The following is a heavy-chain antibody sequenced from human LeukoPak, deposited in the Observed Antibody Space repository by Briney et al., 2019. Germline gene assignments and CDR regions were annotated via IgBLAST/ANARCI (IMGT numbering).Heavy chain of an antibody. CDR3: ARMSGRWSGFDY. D-gene: IGHD6-13*01. CDR2: MYTSGGA. CDR1: GGSISGYY. J-gene: IGHJ4*02. V-gene: IGHV4-4*07. Sequence: SETLSLTCSVSGGSISGYYWSWIRQPAGKGLEWIGRMYTSGGAYYKPSLRSRVTMSVDTSKNQISLEVQSVTAADTAVYYCARMSGRWSGFDYWGQGTLVTVSS.